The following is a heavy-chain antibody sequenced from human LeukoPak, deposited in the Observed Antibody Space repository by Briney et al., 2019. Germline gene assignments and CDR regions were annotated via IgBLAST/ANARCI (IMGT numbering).Heavy chain of an antibody. Sequence: PSETLSLTCTVSGGSISSYYWSWIRQPPGKGLEWIGYIYYSGSTNYNPSLKSRVTISVDTSKNQFSLKLSSVTAADTAVYYCARHVPYSSDYYYYGMDVWGQGTTVTVSS. CDR3: ARHVPYSSDYYYYGMDV. J-gene: IGHJ6*02. D-gene: IGHD6-25*01. V-gene: IGHV4-59*08. CDR1: GGSISSYY. CDR2: IYYSGST.